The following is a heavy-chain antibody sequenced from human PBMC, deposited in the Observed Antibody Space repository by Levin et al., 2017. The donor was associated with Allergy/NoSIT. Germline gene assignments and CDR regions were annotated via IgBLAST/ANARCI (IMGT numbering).Heavy chain of an antibody. CDR1: EYSFSRYW. Sequence: GESLKISCKASEYSFSRYWIGWVRQMPGKGLEWMGNIYPGDSDITYRPSFQGQVTISADKSLSTAYLQWSSLKAPDSAMYYCARWRTGYPQYYFDYWGQGTLVTVSS. V-gene: IGHV5-51*01. CDR2: IYPGDSDI. D-gene: IGHD3/OR15-3a*01. CDR3: ARWRTGYPQYYFDY. J-gene: IGHJ4*02.